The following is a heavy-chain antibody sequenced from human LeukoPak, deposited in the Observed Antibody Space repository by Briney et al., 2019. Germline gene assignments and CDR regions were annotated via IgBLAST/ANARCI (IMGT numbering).Heavy chain of an antibody. J-gene: IGHJ6*02. CDR2: ISGSGGST. V-gene: IGHV3-23*01. D-gene: IGHD2-2*01. Sequence: GGSLRLSCAASGFTFSSYAMSSVPQAPGKGLEWVSAISGSGGSTYYADSVKGRFTISRDNSKNTLYLQMNSLRAEDTAVYYCAKVVVVVPAAMREAYYYYGMDVWGQGTTVTVSS. CDR3: AKVVVVVPAAMREAYYYYGMDV. CDR1: GFTFSSYA.